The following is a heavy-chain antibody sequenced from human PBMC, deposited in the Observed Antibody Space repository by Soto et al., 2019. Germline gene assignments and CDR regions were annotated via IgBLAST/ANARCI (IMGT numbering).Heavy chain of an antibody. Sequence: QPGGSLSLSGPASGYSISTYWMSWVRQAPGKGLEWVANVKQDGSEEYYVDAVKGRFTISRDNANNSLYLQMNSLRAEDTAVYYCAARGTAMVKPAGYWGQGTLVTVSS. CDR1: GYSISTYW. CDR3: AARGTAMVKPAGY. CDR2: VKQDGSEE. V-gene: IGHV3-7*01. J-gene: IGHJ4*02. D-gene: IGHD5-18*01.